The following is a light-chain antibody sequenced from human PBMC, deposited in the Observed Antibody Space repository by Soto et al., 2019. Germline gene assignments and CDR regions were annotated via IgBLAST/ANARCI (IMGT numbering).Light chain of an antibody. V-gene: IGKV3-20*01. Sequence: EIVLTQSPGTLSLSPGERATLSCRASQSVSSSYLAWYQQKPGQAPRLLIYGASSRTTGIPDRFSGSGSGTDFTLTISRLEPEDFAVYYCQQYGRSHRVTFGGGTKVEIK. CDR1: QSVSSSY. CDR3: QQYGRSHRVT. CDR2: GAS. J-gene: IGKJ4*01.